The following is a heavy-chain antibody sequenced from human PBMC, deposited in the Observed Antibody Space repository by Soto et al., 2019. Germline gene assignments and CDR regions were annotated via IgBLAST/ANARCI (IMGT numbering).Heavy chain of an antibody. CDR2: IKSKINGGTT. V-gene: IGHV3-15*01. CDR3: TTDDPINTH. J-gene: IGHJ4*02. Sequence: EVQVVESGGGLVRPGGSLRLSCAASGFIFSNAWMSWVRQAPGKGLEWVGRIKSKINGGTTDYAAPVRGRFSISRDDSKNTLDLQMNSLKTEDTAVYYFTTDDPINTHWGQGTLVTVSS. CDR1: GFIFSNAW.